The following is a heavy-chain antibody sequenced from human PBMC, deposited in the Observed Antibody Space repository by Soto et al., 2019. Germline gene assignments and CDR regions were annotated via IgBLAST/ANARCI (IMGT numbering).Heavy chain of an antibody. D-gene: IGHD2-15*01. CDR3: AKTNNRYCSGGSCYPPRDAFDI. CDR2: ISGSGGST. J-gene: IGHJ3*02. CDR1: GFTFSSYA. Sequence: EVQLLESGGGLVQPGGSLRLSCAASGFTFSSYAMSWVRQAPGKGLEWVSAISGSGGSTYYADSLKGRFTISRDNSKNTLYLQMNSLRAEDTAVYYCAKTNNRYCSGGSCYPPRDAFDIWGQGTMVTVSS. V-gene: IGHV3-23*01.